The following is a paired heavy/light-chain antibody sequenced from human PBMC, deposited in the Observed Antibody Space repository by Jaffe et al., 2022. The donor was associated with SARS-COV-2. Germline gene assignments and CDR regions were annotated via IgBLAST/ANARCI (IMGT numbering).Heavy chain of an antibody. CDR1: GFTFSSYA. D-gene: IGHD3-16*02. CDR2: ISGSGGST. CDR3: AKLGLYNDYVWGSYRPAGTHDY. Sequence: EVQLLESGGGLVQPGGSLRLSCAASGFTFSSYAMSWVRQAPGKGLEWVSAISGSGGSTYYADSVKGRFTISRDNSKNTLYLQMNSLRAEDTAVYYCAKLGLYNDYVWGSYRPAGTHDYWGQGTLVTVSS. V-gene: IGHV3-23*01. J-gene: IGHJ4*02.
Light chain of an antibody. CDR3: QQYDNLRNT. CDR2: DAS. Sequence: DIQMTQSPSSLSASVGDRVTITCQASQDISNYLNWYQQKPGKAPKLLIYDASNLETGVPSRFSGSGSGTDFTFTISSLQPEDIATYYCQQYDNLRNTFGQGTRLEIK. J-gene: IGKJ5*01. CDR1: QDISNY. V-gene: IGKV1-33*01.